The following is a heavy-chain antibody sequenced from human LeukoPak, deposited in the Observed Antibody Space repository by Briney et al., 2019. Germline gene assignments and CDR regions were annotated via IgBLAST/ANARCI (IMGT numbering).Heavy chain of an antibody. D-gene: IGHD2-2*01. V-gene: IGHV1-69*13. CDR3: ARAVGFGVVVPAAMDY. CDR1: GYTFTSYY. Sequence: SVKVSCKASGYTFTSYYMHWVRQAPGQGLEWMVGIIPIFGTANYAQKFQGRVTITADESTSTAYMELSSLRSEDTAVYYCARAVGFGVVVPAAMDYWGQGTLVTVSS. J-gene: IGHJ4*02. CDR2: IIPIFGTA.